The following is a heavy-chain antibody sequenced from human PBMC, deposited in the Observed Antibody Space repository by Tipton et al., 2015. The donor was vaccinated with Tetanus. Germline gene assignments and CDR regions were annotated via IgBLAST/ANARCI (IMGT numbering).Heavy chain of an antibody. J-gene: IGHJ4*02. D-gene: IGHD3-16*01. CDR2: ISHRGST. CDR3: ARAGETPLWGAFNS. Sequence: GLVKPSEALSLTCAFYGGSFSYSYWNWLRQPSGEGVGWIGEISHRGSTNYNPSLKRRVTILVDTSKNQFSPRLNSVTAADTAVYYCARAGETPLWGAFNSWGQGALVTVSS. V-gene: IGHV4-34*01. CDR1: GGSFSYSY.